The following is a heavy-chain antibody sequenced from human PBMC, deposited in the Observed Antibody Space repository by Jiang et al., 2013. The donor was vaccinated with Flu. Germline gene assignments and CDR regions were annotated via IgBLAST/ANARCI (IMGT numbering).Heavy chain of an antibody. J-gene: IGHJ6*03. D-gene: IGHD2-2*01. CDR2: ISSSGSTI. CDR3: AREVVVPAAPPSNYYYYMDV. V-gene: IGHV3-11*01. Sequence: LESGGGLVKPGGSLRLSCAASGFTFSDYYMSWIRQAPGKGLEWVSYISSSGSTIYYADSVKGRFTISRDNAKNSLYLQMNSLRAEDTAVYYCAREVVVPAAPPSNYYYYMDVWGKGTTVTVSS. CDR1: GFTFSDYY.